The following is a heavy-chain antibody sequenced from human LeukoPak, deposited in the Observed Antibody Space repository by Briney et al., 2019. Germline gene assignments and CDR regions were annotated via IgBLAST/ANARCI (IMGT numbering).Heavy chain of an antibody. CDR2: IYYSGST. J-gene: IGHJ3*02. CDR3: ARVFFGGSYYVDAFDI. V-gene: IGHV4-39*07. D-gene: IGHD1-26*01. Sequence: SETLSLTCTVSGGSISSSSYYWGWIRQPPGKGLEWIGSIYYSGSTYYNPSLKSRVTISVDTSKNQFSLKLSSVTAADTAVYYCARVFFGGSYYVDAFDIWGKGTMVTISS. CDR1: GGSISSSSYY.